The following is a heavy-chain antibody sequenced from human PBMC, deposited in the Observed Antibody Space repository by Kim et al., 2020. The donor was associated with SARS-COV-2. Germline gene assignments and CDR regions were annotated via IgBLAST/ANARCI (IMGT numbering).Heavy chain of an antibody. CDR1: GFTFSSYG. D-gene: IGHD3-10*01. CDR3: ARDHRGEVRGVIITAGYYGMDV. CDR2: IWYDGSNK. V-gene: IGHV3-33*01. J-gene: IGHJ6*02. Sequence: GGSLRLSCAASGFTFSSYGMHWVRQAPGKGLEWVAVIWYDGSNKYYADSVKGRFTISRDNSKNTLYLQMNSLRAEDTAVYYCARDHRGEVRGVIITAGYYGMDVWGQGTTVTVSS.